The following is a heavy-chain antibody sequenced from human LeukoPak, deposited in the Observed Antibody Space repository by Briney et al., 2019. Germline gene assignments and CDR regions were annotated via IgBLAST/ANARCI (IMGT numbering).Heavy chain of an antibody. CDR3: ARDYADSPDY. D-gene: IGHD2-21*01. CDR2: IIGDGSTT. Sequence: GGSLRLSCTASGFTSSAYWLNWVRQSPGKGLVWGALIIGDGSTTTHADSVKGRFTISRDNAKSTAYLQMNSLRDEDTAVYFCARDYADSPDYWGQGTLVTVSA. CDR1: GFTSSAYW. V-gene: IGHV3-74*03. J-gene: IGHJ4*02.